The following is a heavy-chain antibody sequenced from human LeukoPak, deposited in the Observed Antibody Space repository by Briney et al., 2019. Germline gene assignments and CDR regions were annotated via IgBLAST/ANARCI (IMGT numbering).Heavy chain of an antibody. CDR2: IYHSGST. V-gene: IGHV4-30-2*01. D-gene: IGHD4-17*01. CDR3: ARAVRRMYYFDY. Sequence: PSQTLSLTCAVSGGSISSGGYSWSWIRQPPGKGLEWIGYIYHSGSTYYNPSLKSRVTISADRSKNQFSLKLSSVTAADTAVYYCARAVRRMYYFDYWGQGTLVTVSS. J-gene: IGHJ4*02. CDR1: GGSISSGGYS.